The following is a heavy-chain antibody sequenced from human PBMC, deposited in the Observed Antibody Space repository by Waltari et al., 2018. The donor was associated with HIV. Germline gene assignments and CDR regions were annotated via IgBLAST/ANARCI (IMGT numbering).Heavy chain of an antibody. CDR3: ARPMNYGDYPYYFDY. Sequence: QVQLVESGGGVVQPGRSLRLSCAAYGFTFSSYAMHWVRQAPGKGLEWVAVISYDGRNKYYADSVKGRFTISRDNSKNTLYLQMNSLRAEDTAVYYCARPMNYGDYPYYFDYWGQGTLVTVSS. CDR1: GFTFSSYA. CDR2: ISYDGRNK. D-gene: IGHD4-17*01. V-gene: IGHV3-30*01. J-gene: IGHJ4*02.